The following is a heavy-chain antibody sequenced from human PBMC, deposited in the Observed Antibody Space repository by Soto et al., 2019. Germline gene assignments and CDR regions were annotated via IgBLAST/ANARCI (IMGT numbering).Heavy chain of an antibody. CDR2: ISWNSGSI. CDR1: GFTFDDYA. Sequence: GGSLRLSCAASGFTFDDYAMHWVRQAPGKGLEWVSGISWNSGSIGYADSVKGRFTISRDNAKNSLYLQMNSLRAEDTALYYCAKELRGPSGSFDYWGQGTLVTVSS. D-gene: IGHD1-26*01. CDR3: AKELRGPSGSFDY. V-gene: IGHV3-9*01. J-gene: IGHJ4*02.